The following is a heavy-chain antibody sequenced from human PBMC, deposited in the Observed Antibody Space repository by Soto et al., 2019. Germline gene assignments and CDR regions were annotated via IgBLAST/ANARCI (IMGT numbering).Heavy chain of an antibody. V-gene: IGHV4-4*07. CDR2: IYTSGST. CDR1: GGSISSYY. CDR3: VGASDFWSGYYTNYYGMDV. J-gene: IGHJ6*02. D-gene: IGHD3-3*01. Sequence: SETLSLTCTVSGGSISSYYWSWIRQPAGKGLEWIGRIYTSGSTNYNPSLKSRVTMSVDTSKNQFSLKLSSVTAADTAVYYCVGASDFWSGYYTNYYGMDVWGQGTTVTVSS.